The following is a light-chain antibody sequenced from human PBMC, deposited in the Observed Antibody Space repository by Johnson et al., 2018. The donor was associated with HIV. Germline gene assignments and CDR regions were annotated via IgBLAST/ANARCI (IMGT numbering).Light chain of an antibody. Sequence: QSVLTQPPSVSAAPGQRVTISCSGSSSNIANNYISWYQQFPVTAPKLLIYENNKRPSGIPDRFSASKSGASATLGITGLQTGDEADYYCGTWDSSLSAYVFGTGTKVTVL. CDR3: GTWDSSLSAYV. J-gene: IGLJ1*01. V-gene: IGLV1-51*02. CDR2: ENN. CDR1: SSNIANNY.